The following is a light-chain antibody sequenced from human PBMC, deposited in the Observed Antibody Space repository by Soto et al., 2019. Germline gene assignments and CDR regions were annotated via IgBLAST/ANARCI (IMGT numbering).Light chain of an antibody. CDR2: RAS. J-gene: IGKJ5*01. CDR1: QSLSGN. V-gene: IGKV3-15*01. CDR3: QQSYRTPT. Sequence: EIVMTQSPATLAGSPGETVTLSCRASQSLSGNLAWYQQKPGQAPRLLIFRASTRATGVPAGFSGSGSGTDYTLTISSLQPEDFATYYCQQSYRTPTFGQGTRLEI.